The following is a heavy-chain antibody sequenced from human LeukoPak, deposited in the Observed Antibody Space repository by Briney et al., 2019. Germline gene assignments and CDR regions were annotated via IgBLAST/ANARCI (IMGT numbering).Heavy chain of an antibody. V-gene: IGHV3-30*04. CDR3: AREEYQNYYGMDV. J-gene: IGHJ6*02. CDR1: GFTFSSYA. CDR2: ISYDGSNK. D-gene: IGHD6-6*01. Sequence: PGRSLRLSCAASGFTFSSYAMHWVRQAPGKGLEWVAVISYDGSNKYYADSVKGRFTISRDNSKNTLNLQMNSLRAEDTAVYYCAREEYQNYYGMDVWGQGTTVTASS.